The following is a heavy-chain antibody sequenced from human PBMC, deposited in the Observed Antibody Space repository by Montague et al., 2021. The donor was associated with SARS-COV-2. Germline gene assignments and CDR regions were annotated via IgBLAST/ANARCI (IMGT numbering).Heavy chain of an antibody. D-gene: IGHD1-26*01. CDR1: GFTFILSG. Sequence: SLRLSCAASGFTFILSGMHWVRQAPGKGLDFFAVISYDGSNKYYADYVQGRFTISRDNYKNTLYLQMNSLRAEDTAVYYCAKGYSGSYYSPFDYWGQGTLVTVSS. CDR3: AKGYSGSYYSPFDY. V-gene: IGHV3-30*18. CDR2: ISYDGSNK. J-gene: IGHJ4*02.